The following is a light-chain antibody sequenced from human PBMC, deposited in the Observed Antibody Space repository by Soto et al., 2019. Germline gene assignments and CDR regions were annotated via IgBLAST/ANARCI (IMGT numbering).Light chain of an antibody. CDR1: QSIDNF. J-gene: IGKJ1*01. CDR3: QQSYVTPRT. CDR2: DAS. Sequence: DIQMTQSPSPLSASIGDRVNITCRASQSIDNFLNLYQQRAVKAPKLFSYDASSLQRWVPSRFSGCGSSTYFSLIISSLQPEDFATYYCQQSYVTPRTFGPGTMVDIK. V-gene: IGKV1-39*01.